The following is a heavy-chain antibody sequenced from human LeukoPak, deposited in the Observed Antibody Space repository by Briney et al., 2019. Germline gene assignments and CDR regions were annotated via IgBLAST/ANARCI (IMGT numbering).Heavy chain of an antibody. CDR1: GFTFSSYG. Sequence: GGSLRLSCAASGFTFSSYGMHWVRQAPGKGLEWVAVIWYDGSNKYYADSVKGRFTISRDNSKNTLYLQMNSLRAEDTAVYCCARDVFSGGYYYDSSGYYYVPLAYWGQGTLVTVSS. CDR2: IWYDGSNK. V-gene: IGHV3-33*01. J-gene: IGHJ4*02. D-gene: IGHD3-22*01. CDR3: ARDVFSGGYYYDSSGYYYVPLAY.